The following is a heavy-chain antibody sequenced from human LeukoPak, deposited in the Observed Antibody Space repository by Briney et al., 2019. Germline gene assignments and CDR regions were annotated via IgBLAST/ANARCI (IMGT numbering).Heavy chain of an antibody. V-gene: IGHV4-34*01. CDR2: INHSGST. Sequence: SETLSLTCAVYVWSFSGYYWSWIRQPPGKGLEWIGEINHSGSTNYNPSLKSRVTISVDTSKNQFSMKMSSVTAAETAVYYCARGPIAAERSTSKRAATYDYWGQGTLVTVSS. CDR3: ARGPIAAERSTSKRAATYDY. J-gene: IGHJ4*02. CDR1: VWSFSGYY. D-gene: IGHD2-15*01.